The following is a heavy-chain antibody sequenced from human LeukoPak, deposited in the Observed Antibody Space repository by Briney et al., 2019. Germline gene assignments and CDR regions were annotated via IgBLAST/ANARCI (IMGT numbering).Heavy chain of an antibody. CDR3: ASETYDILTGYSYGMDV. D-gene: IGHD3-9*01. V-gene: IGHV4-59*01. CDR2: IYYSGST. CDR1: GGSISSYY. J-gene: IGHJ6*02. Sequence: SEILSLTCTVSGGSISSYYWSWIRQPPGKGLEWIGYIYYSGSTNYNPSLKSRVTISVDTSKNQFSLKLSSVTAADTAVYYCASETYDILTGYSYGMDVWGQGTTVTVSS.